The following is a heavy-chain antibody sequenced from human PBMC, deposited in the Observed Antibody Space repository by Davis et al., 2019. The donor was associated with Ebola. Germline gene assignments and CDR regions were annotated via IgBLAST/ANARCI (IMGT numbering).Heavy chain of an antibody. CDR3: TKDLLPGGTDY. CDR1: GFTFSSYG. V-gene: IGHV3-9*01. D-gene: IGHD4-23*01. CDR2: INRNGDYK. Sequence: PGGSLRLSCAASGFTFSSYGMHWVRQAPGKGLEWVSGINRNGDYKGYADSVRGRFTTSRDNAKNSLYLEMTSLRADDTAFYYCTKDLLPGGTDYWGQGTLVTVSP. J-gene: IGHJ4*02.